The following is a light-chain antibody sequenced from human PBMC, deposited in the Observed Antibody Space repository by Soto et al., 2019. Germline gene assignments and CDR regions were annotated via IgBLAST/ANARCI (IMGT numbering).Light chain of an antibody. Sequence: QSVLSQPPSASGTPGQSVTISCSGSTSNIGSSSVYWYQQLPGTAPKVFIYENNRRPSGVPDRFSGSKSGTSASLAISGLRYEDEADYYCATWDDSLSGPVFGGGTKLTVL. V-gene: IGLV1-47*01. CDR3: ATWDDSLSGPV. J-gene: IGLJ2*01. CDR1: TSNIGSSS. CDR2: ENN.